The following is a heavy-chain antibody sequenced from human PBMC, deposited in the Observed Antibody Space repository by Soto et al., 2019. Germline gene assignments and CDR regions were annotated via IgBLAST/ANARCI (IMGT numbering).Heavy chain of an antibody. CDR2: ISWDGDFL. Sequence: EVLLVESGGGVVQPGGSLRLSCEASGFKFDDYMMHWVRQAPGKGLEWISRISWDGDFLDYADSIKGRFTVSRDNSKKSLYLHMTSLKTEDTAFYYCAKEGNGGSSLDHWGQGTLVTVSS. V-gene: IGHV3-43*01. D-gene: IGHD1-26*01. CDR1: GFKFDDYM. CDR3: AKEGNGGSSLDH. J-gene: IGHJ4*02.